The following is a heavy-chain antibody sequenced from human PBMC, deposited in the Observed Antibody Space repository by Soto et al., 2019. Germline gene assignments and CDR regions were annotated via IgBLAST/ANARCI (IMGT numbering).Heavy chain of an antibody. Sequence: GGSLRLSCAASGLTFRSYSMHWVRQAPGKGLVWVSRINDDGSNTTYADSVKGRFTISRDNAKNTLYLQINSLRVEDTAVYFCVREVYSGFDWVSPRFDPWGQGTLVTVSS. CDR1: GLTFRSYS. J-gene: IGHJ5*02. CDR2: INDDGSNT. CDR3: VREVYSGFDWVSPRFDP. V-gene: IGHV3-74*03. D-gene: IGHD5-12*01.